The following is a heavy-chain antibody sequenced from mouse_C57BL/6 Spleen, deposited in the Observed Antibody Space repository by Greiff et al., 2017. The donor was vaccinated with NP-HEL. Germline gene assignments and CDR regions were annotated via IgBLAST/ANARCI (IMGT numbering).Heavy chain of an antibody. CDR3: ARRGRKGAMDY. V-gene: IGHV5-15*01. CDR2: ISNLAYSI. Sequence: EVQWVESGGGLVQPGGSLKLSCAASGFTFSDYGMAWVRQAPRKGPEWVAFISNLAYSIYYADTVTGRFTISRENAKNTLYLEMSSLRAEDTAMYYCARRGRKGAMDYWGQGTSVTVSS. J-gene: IGHJ4*01. CDR1: GFTFSDYG. D-gene: IGHD3-3*01.